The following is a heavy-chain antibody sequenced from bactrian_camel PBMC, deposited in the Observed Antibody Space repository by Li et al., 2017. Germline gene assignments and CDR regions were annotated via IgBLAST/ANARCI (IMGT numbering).Heavy chain of an antibody. CDR3: VKGSTALWVAPAGNY. D-gene: IGHD3*01. Sequence: VQLVESGGGSVQAGGSLRLSCAASGYTYYNVFITWVRQAPGKEIERVATISRGRATTYADSVKGRFTISRDNSKNMVHLQMNSLNAGDTPMYYCVKGSTALWVAPAGNYWGQGTQVTVS. V-gene: IGHV3S40*01. J-gene: IGHJ4*01. CDR2: ISRGRAT. CDR1: GYTYYNVF.